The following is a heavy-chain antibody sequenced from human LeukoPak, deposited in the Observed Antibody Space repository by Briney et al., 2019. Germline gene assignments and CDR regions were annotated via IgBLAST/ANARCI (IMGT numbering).Heavy chain of an antibody. Sequence: SETLSLTCTVSGGSISSSSYYWGWIRQPPGKGLEWIGIIYYSGSTYYNPSLKSRVTISVDTSKNQFSLKLSSVTAADTAVYYCARTTYDYVIRGYYYYMDVWGKGTTVTVSS. V-gene: IGHV4-39*07. D-gene: IGHD3-16*01. CDR3: ARTTYDYVIRGYYYYMDV. CDR2: IYYSGST. J-gene: IGHJ6*03. CDR1: GGSISSSSYY.